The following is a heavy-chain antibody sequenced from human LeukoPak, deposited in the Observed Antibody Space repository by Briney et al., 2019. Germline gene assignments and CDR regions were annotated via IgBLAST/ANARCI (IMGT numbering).Heavy chain of an antibody. Sequence: SETLSLTRTVSGGSISSYYWSWIRQPAGKGLEWIGRIYTSGSTNYNPSLKSRVTMSVDTSKNQFSLKLSSVTAADTAVYYCAREGDYYGSGSSNWFDPWGQGTLVTVSS. CDR1: GGSISSYY. J-gene: IGHJ5*02. CDR2: IYTSGST. V-gene: IGHV4-4*07. CDR3: AREGDYYGSGSSNWFDP. D-gene: IGHD3-10*01.